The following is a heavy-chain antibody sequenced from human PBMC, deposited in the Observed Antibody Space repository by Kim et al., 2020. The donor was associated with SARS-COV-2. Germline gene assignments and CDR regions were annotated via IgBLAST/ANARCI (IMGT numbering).Heavy chain of an antibody. CDR3: ARVPRWSGAFDI. V-gene: IGHV4-31*02. Sequence: YYNPSLKSRVTISVDTSKNQFSLKLSSVTAADTAVYYCARVPRWSGAFDIWGQGTMVTVSS. D-gene: IGHD2-15*01. J-gene: IGHJ3*02.